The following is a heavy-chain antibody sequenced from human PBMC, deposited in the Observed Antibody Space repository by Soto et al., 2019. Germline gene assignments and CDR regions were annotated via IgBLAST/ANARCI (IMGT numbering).Heavy chain of an antibody. CDR1: GGSISSGDYY. Sequence: SETLSLTCTVSGGSISSGDYYWSWIRQPPGKGLEWIGYIYYSGSTYYNPSLKSRVTISVDTSKNQFSLKLSSVTAADTAVYYCARDLVVPAAINYYYYGMDVWGQGTTVT. J-gene: IGHJ6*02. D-gene: IGHD2-2*01. CDR3: ARDLVVPAAINYYYYGMDV. V-gene: IGHV4-30-4*01. CDR2: IYYSGST.